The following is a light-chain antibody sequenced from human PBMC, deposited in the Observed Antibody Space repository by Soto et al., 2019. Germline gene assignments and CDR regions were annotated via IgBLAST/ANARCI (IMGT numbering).Light chain of an antibody. Sequence: QSALTQPASVSGSPGQSITISCTGSSSDVGAYKYVSWFQQHPGKAPKLIIYEVSNRPSGVSDRFSGSKSGNTASLTISGLQAVDEADYHCSSYTTTTAWVFGGGTKLTVL. CDR3: SSYTTTTAWV. CDR1: SSDVGAYKY. CDR2: EVS. J-gene: IGLJ3*02. V-gene: IGLV2-14*01.